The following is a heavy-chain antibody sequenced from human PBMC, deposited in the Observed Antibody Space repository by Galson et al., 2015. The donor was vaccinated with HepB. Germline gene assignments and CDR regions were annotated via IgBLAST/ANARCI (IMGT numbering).Heavy chain of an antibody. V-gene: IGHV3-21*01. CDR1: GFTFSSYS. CDR2: ISSSSSYI. D-gene: IGHD3-10*01. CDR3: ASLAVGGRVRSGDY. Sequence: SLRLSCAASGFTFSSYSMNWVRQAPGKGLEWVSSISSSSSYIYYADSVKGRFTISRDNAKNSLYLQINSLRAEDTAVYYCASLAVGGRVRSGDYWGQGTLVTVSS. J-gene: IGHJ4*02.